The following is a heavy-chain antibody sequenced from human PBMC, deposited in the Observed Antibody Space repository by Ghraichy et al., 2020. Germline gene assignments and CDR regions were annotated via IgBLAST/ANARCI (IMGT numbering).Heavy chain of an antibody. CDR3: AGAGCDAAYYYYYVDV. D-gene: IGHD2-21*01. V-gene: IGHV4-59*01. CDR1: GGSISNYY. J-gene: IGHJ6*03. Sequence: SETLSLTCTVSGGSISNYYWSWIRQPPGTGLERNGYIYYSGSTNYNSSPQSRVTISVDTSKDQYSLKLSLVTAAATAVYYCAGAGCDAAYYYYYVDVWGKGTSVTVAS. CDR2: IYYSGST.